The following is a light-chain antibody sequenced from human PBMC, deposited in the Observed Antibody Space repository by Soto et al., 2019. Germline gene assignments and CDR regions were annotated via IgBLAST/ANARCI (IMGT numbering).Light chain of an antibody. J-gene: IGKJ5*01. CDR2: DAS. CDR1: QSVSSY. CDR3: QQYHNWPPIT. V-gene: IGKV3-11*01. Sequence: EIVLTQSPATLSLSPGERATLSFRASQSVSSYLAWYQQKPGQAPRLLIYDASNRATGIPARFSGSGSGTDFTLTISSLEPEDFAIYYCQQYHNWPPITFGQGTRLEIK.